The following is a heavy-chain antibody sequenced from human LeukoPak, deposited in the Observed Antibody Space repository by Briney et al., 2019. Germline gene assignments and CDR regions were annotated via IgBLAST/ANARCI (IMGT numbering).Heavy chain of an antibody. D-gene: IGHD3-10*01. Sequence: PGGSLRLSCAASGFTVSNNYMTWVRQAPGKGLEWLSVIYSGGSTYYADSVKGRFTISRDNSKSTLYIQMNSLRAEDTAVYYCARAKPKNMVRGLIMRRESRYYFDYWGQGTLVTVSS. V-gene: IGHV3-53*01. CDR3: ARAKPKNMVRGLIMRRESRYYFDY. CDR1: GFTVSNNY. J-gene: IGHJ4*02. CDR2: IYSGGST.